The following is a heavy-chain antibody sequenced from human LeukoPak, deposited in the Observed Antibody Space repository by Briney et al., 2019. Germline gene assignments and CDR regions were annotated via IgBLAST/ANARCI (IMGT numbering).Heavy chain of an antibody. CDR1: GGTFSSYT. V-gene: IGHV1-69*02. J-gene: IGHJ4*02. D-gene: IGHD2-2*02. CDR2: IIPILGIA. Sequence: SVRVSCKASGGTFSSYTISWVRQAPGQGLEWMGRIIPILGIANYAQKFQGRVTITADKSTSTAYMELSSLRSEGTAVYYCARVRYCSSTSCYTFDYWGQGTLVTVSS. CDR3: ARVRYCSSTSCYTFDY.